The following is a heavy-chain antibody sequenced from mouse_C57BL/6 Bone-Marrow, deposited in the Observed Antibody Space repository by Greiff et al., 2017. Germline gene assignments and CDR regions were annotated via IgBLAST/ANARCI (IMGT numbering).Heavy chain of an antibody. Sequence: QVQLQQPGAELVKPGASVKLSCKASGYTFTSYWMHWVKQRPGRGLEWIGRIDPKSGGTKDTEKFKSKATLTVDKPSSSAYMQLSSLTSEASAVYYCATRNLFDYWGQGTTLTGSS. V-gene: IGHV1-72*01. J-gene: IGHJ2*01. CDR1: GYTFTSYW. CDR3: ATRNLFDY. CDR2: IDPKSGGT.